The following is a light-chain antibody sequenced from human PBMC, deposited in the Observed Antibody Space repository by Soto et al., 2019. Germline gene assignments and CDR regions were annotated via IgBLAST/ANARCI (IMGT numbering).Light chain of an antibody. CDR3: QQYNNWLPWT. V-gene: IGKV3-15*01. J-gene: IGKJ1*01. CDR1: QSVSSN. Sequence: EIVMTQSPATLSVSPGERATLSCRSSQSVSSNFAWSQQKPCQAPRLLIYGASTRATGIPSRFSGSESETEFTLTISSLQSEDFAVYYCQQYNNWLPWTFGQGTKVEIK. CDR2: GAS.